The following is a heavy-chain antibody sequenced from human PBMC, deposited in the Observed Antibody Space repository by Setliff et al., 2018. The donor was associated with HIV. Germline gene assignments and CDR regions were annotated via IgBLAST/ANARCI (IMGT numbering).Heavy chain of an antibody. Sequence: TSETLSLTCTVSGGSISSYYWSWIRQPPGKGLEWIGYIYTSGSINYNPSLKSRVTISVDTSKNQFSLKLTSVAAADTAVYYCARHSDIAPRRTYVDYWGQGTLVTVSS. CDR3: ARHSDIAPRRTYVDY. CDR1: GGSISSYY. J-gene: IGHJ4*02. CDR2: IYTSGSI. D-gene: IGHD6-6*01. V-gene: IGHV4-4*09.